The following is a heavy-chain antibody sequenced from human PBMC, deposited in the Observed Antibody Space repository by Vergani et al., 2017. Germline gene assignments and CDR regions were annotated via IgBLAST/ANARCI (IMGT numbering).Heavy chain of an antibody. D-gene: IGHD4-11*01. CDR2: IYSGGST. V-gene: IGHV3-NL1*01. CDR3: AKDHSNRNYYYYMDV. CDR1: GFTFSSYS. Sequence: VQLVESGGGLVKPGGSLRLSCAASGFTFSSYSMNWVRQAPGKGLEWVSVIYSGGSTYYADSVKGRFTISRDNSKNTLYLQMNSLRAEDTAVYYCAKDHSNRNYYYYMDVWGKGTTVTVSS. J-gene: IGHJ6*03.